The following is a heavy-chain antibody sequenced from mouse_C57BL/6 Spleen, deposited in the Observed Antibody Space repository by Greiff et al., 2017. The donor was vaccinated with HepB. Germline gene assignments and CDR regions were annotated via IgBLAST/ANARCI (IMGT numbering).Heavy chain of an antibody. CDR3: ARSRDYGNYGGYATDY. D-gene: IGHD2-1*01. CDR1: GYTFTGYW. Sequence: QVQLQHSGAELLKPGASVKLSCKATGYTFTGYWIEWVKQRPGHGLEWIGEILPGSGSNNYNEKFKGKATFTADTSSNTAYMQLSNLTNEDSAIYYCARSRDYGNYGGYATDYWGQGTTVTVSS. CDR2: ILPGSGSN. J-gene: IGHJ4*01. V-gene: IGHV1-9*01.